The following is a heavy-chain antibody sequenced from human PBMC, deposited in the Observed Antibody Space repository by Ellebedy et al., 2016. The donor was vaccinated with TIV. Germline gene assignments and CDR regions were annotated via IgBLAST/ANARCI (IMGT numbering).Heavy chain of an antibody. CDR1: GFTFSSYW. Sequence: PGGSLRLSCAASGFTFSSYWMHWVRQAPGKGLVWVSRINSDGSRTTYADSVKGRFTISRDNAKNTLYLQMNSLRAEDTAVYYCASRGVAVQGADYWGQGTLVTVSS. CDR3: ASRGVAVQGADY. CDR2: INSDGSRT. D-gene: IGHD3-10*01. V-gene: IGHV3-74*01. J-gene: IGHJ4*02.